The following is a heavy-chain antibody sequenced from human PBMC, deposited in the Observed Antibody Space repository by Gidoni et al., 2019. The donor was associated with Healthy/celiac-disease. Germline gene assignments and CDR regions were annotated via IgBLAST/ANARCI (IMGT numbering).Heavy chain of an antibody. J-gene: IGHJ4*02. CDR1: GFTFSSYA. Sequence: QVRLVESGGGLVPPGRSLRLSCAASGFTFSSYAMPWVRQAPGKGLEGVAVISYDGSKKDYADSVKGRFTICRDNSKNTLYLQMNSLRAEDTAVYYCARESTGGYFDYWGQGTLVTVSS. V-gene: IGHV3-30-3*01. CDR2: ISYDGSKK. D-gene: IGHD4-17*01. CDR3: ARESTGGYFDY.